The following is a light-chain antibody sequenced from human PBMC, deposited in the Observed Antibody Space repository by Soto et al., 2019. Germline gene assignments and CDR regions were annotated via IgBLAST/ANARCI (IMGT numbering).Light chain of an antibody. CDR1: QSITNY. V-gene: IGKV1-39*01. Sequence: DIQMTQSPSSLSASVGDRVTITCRASQSITNYLNWYQQKPGKAPELLIYAASTLQSGVPSRLSGSGSGTDFTLTISSLQPEDFATYDCQQSYSTPYTFGQGTKLEIK. CDR2: AAS. J-gene: IGKJ2*01. CDR3: QQSYSTPYT.